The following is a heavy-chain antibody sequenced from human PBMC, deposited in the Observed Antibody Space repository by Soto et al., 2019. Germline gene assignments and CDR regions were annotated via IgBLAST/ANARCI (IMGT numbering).Heavy chain of an antibody. Sequence: GGSLRLSCAASGFTFSSYAMHWVRQAPGKGLEWVAVLSYDGSNKYYADSVKGRFTISRDNSKNTLYLQMNSLRAEDTAVYYCAREGYFDSDYYYYYGMDVWGQGTTVTVSS. V-gene: IGHV3-30-3*01. D-gene: IGHD3-9*01. CDR2: LSYDGSNK. CDR3: AREGYFDSDYYYYYGMDV. J-gene: IGHJ6*02. CDR1: GFTFSSYA.